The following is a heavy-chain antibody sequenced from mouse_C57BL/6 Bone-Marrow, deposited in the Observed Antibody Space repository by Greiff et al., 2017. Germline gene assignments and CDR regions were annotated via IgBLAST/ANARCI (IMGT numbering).Heavy chain of an antibody. CDR1: GYTFTSYW. Sequence: QVQLQQPGAELVRPGPSVKLSCKASGYTFTSYWMHWVKQRPGQGLEWIGVIDPSDSYTNYNQKFKGKATLTVDTSSSTAYMQLSSLTSEDSAVYYCARRYYGSSSWDYWGQGTSVTVSS. J-gene: IGHJ4*01. D-gene: IGHD1-1*01. CDR3: ARRYYGSSSWDY. CDR2: IDPSDSYT. V-gene: IGHV1-59*01.